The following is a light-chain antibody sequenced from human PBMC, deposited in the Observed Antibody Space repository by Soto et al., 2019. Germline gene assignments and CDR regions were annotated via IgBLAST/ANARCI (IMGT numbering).Light chain of an antibody. CDR1: QGISTW. Sequence: DIQMTQSPSTLSASVGDRVTITCRASQGISTWLAWYQQKPGKAPKLLIYDASKLQSGVPSRFSGSGSGTEFTLTISSLQPDDFSTYYCQEYNTFSGTFGQRTKVEI. CDR3: QEYNTFSGT. CDR2: DAS. V-gene: IGKV1-5*01. J-gene: IGKJ1*01.